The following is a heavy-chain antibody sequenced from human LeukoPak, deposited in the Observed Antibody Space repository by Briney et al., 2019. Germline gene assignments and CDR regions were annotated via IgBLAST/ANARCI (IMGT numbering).Heavy chain of an antibody. V-gene: IGHV4-34*01. CDR3: ARGSYYYGSGSYYNRINYFDY. J-gene: IGHJ4*02. CDR2: INHSGST. CDR1: GGSFSGYY. D-gene: IGHD3-10*01. Sequence: SETLSLTCAVYGGSFSGYYWSWIRQPPGKGLEWIGEINHSGSTNYNPSLKSRVTISVDTSKNQFSLKLSSVTAADTAVYYCARGSYYYGSGSYYNRINYFDYWGQGTLVTVSS.